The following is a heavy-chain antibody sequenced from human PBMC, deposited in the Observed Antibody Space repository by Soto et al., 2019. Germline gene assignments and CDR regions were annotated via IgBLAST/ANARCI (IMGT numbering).Heavy chain of an antibody. Sequence: SETLSLTCTVSGASISNSAYYWGWIRQPPGKGLEWIGTISYRGSTFYKPSLKSQVTISVDTVKNQFSLKLDSVTVADTAVYYCVTFDFSSTYYDHWGQGTLVTVSS. CDR1: GASISNSAYY. V-gene: IGHV4-39*01. CDR2: ISYRGST. D-gene: IGHD6-13*01. J-gene: IGHJ4*02. CDR3: VTFDFSSTYYDH.